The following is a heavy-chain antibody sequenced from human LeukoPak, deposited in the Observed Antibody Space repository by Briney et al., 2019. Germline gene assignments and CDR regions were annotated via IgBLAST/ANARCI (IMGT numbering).Heavy chain of an antibody. CDR1: GYTFTSYG. CDR2: ISTYNGNT. CDR3: ARASFDH. Sequence: ASVKVSCKASGYTFTSYGISWVRQAPGQGPEWIGWISTYNGNTKYALKFQDRVTLTRDTSTTTAYMELKSLTSDDRAVYYCARASFDHWGQGTLVIVSS. J-gene: IGHJ4*02. V-gene: IGHV1-18*01.